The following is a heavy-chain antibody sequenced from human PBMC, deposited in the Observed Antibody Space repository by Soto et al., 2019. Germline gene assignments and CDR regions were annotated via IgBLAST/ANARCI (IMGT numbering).Heavy chain of an antibody. D-gene: IGHD6-13*01. J-gene: IGHJ5*02. V-gene: IGHV4-39*01. Sequence: PSETLSLTCTVSDGSISSSIYYWGWIRLPPGKGLEWIGSIYYSGSTYYNPSLKSRVTISVDTSKNQFSLKLSSVTAADTAVYYCARHGAAAGHRLDPWGQGTLVTVSS. CDR3: ARHGAAAGHRLDP. CDR2: IYYSGST. CDR1: DGSISSSIYY.